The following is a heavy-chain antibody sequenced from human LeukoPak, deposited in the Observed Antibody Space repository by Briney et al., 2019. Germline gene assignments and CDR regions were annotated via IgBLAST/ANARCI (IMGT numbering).Heavy chain of an antibody. D-gene: IGHD3-9*01. CDR1: GFTFSAYN. V-gene: IGHV3-11*01. CDR3: ARSIGLTGGGVDV. CDR2: ITDSGNTI. Sequence: GGSLRLSCAASGFTFSAYNMHWVRQAPGKGLEWASYITDSGNTIHYADSVKGRFTISRDNAKNSLYLQMNSLRAEDTAVYYCARSIGLTGGGVDVWGQGTTVTVSS. J-gene: IGHJ6*02.